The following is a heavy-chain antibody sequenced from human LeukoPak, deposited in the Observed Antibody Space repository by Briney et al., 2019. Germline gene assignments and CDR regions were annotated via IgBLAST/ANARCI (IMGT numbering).Heavy chain of an antibody. CDR1: GFTFSSYA. Sequence: GGSLRLSCAASGFTFSSYAMSWVRQAPGKGLEWVANIKQDGSEKYYVDSVKGRFTISRDNAKNSLYLQMNSLRAEDTAVYYXARGYSSSWYYFDYWGQGTLVTVSS. CDR3: ARGYSSSWYYFDY. J-gene: IGHJ4*02. V-gene: IGHV3-7*03. CDR2: IKQDGSEK. D-gene: IGHD6-13*01.